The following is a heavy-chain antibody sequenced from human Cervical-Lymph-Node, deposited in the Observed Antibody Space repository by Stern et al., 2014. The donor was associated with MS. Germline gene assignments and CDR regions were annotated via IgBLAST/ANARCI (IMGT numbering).Heavy chain of an antibody. CDR2: IFPDDSDA. J-gene: IGHJ4*02. CDR1: GFIFTNHW. Sequence: VQLGQSGAEVKKPGESLRISCKGSGFIFTNHWIEWVRQTPGKGLEWMGIIFPDDSDARYSPLFEGQVTISADKSISTVYLDWNSLKASDTAMYYCARRDGPWGQGTLVTVSS. CDR3: ARRDGP. D-gene: IGHD2-8*01. V-gene: IGHV5-51*01.